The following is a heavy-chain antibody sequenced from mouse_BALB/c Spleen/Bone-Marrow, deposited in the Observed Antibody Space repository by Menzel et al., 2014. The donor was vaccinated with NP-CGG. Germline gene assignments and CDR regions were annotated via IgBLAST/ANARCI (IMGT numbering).Heavy chain of an antibody. Sequence: EVNVVESGGGLVQPGGSLKLSCAASGFTFSSYIMSWVRQTPEKRLEWVAYISNGGGSIYYPDTVKGRFTISRDNDKNPLYLQMSSLKSEDTAMYYCASHYYDSSPFAYWGQGTLVTVSA. CDR1: GFTFSSYI. J-gene: IGHJ3*01. CDR2: ISNGGGSI. CDR3: ASHYYDSSPFAY. D-gene: IGHD1-1*01. V-gene: IGHV5-12-2*01.